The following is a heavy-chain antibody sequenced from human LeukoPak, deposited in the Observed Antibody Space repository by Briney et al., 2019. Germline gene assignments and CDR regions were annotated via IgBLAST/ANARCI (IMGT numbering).Heavy chain of an antibody. CDR1: GFTFGPYT. CDR2: IRGKGFGGTI. V-gene: IGHV3-49*04. J-gene: IGHJ4*02. Sequence: GGSLRLSCAASGFTFGPYTMSWVRQAPGKGLEWVGFIRGKGFGGTIEYAASVKGRFSISRDDSKAIAYLQMNTLKTDDTAVYYCTRVSTWDSNSWSHDYWGQGTLVTVSS. D-gene: IGHD2-21*01. CDR3: TRVSTWDSNSWSHDY.